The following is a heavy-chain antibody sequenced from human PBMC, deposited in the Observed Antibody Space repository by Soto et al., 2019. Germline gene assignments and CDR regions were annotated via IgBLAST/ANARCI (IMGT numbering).Heavy chain of an antibody. CDR2: ISYDGSNK. J-gene: IGHJ4*02. Sequence: GGSLRLSCAASGFTFSSYAMHWVRQAPGKGLEWVAVISYDGSNKYYADSVKGRFTISRDNSKNTLYLQMNSLRAEDTAVYYCARAGNYDSSGRIDYWGQGTLVTVSS. V-gene: IGHV3-30-3*01. CDR1: GFTFSSYA. CDR3: ARAGNYDSSGRIDY. D-gene: IGHD3-22*01.